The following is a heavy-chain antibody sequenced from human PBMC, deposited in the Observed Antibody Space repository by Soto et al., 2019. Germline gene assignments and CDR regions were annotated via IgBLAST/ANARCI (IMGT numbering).Heavy chain of an antibody. CDR2: ISGSGDST. V-gene: IGHV3-23*01. CDR1: GFTFSSYT. CDR3: AKGHHTDYFTRFDP. J-gene: IGHJ5*02. D-gene: IGHD4-17*01. Sequence: EVQLLESGGGVMQPGGSLRLSCAASGFTFSSYTMTWVRQAPGTGLEWVSGISGSGDSTYYADSVKGRFTISRDNSKNTRYLQLHSLRAEDTAVYYCAKGHHTDYFTRFDPWGQGTLVTVSS.